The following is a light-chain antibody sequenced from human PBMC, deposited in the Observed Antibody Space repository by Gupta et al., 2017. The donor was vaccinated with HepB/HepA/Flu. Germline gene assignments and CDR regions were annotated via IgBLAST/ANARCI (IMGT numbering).Light chain of an antibody. CDR1: SSDVGAYNY. CDR2: DVS. J-gene: IGLJ2*01. CDR3: WSYAGGYNLV. Sequence: QFALTQPRSVSGSPGPSVTISCTGTSSDVGAYNYVSWYQQHPGKAPKLMIYDVSGRPSGIPDRFSGSKSGNTASLTISGLQTEDEGDYFCWSYAGGYNLVFGGGTKLTVL. V-gene: IGLV2-11*01.